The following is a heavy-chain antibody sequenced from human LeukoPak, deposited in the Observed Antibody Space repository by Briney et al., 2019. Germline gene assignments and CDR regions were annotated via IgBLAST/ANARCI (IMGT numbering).Heavy chain of an antibody. J-gene: IGHJ5*02. CDR2: ICYSGST. D-gene: IGHD3-10*01. CDR3: ARQILYYGSGSSPDWFDP. Sequence: SETLSLTCTVSGGSISSSGYYWGWIRQSPGEGLEWIGNICYSGSTYYNPSLKSRVTISVDTSKNQFSLKLSSVTAADTAVYYCARQILYYGSGSSPDWFDPWGQGTLVTVSS. V-gene: IGHV4-39*01. CDR1: GGSISSSGYY.